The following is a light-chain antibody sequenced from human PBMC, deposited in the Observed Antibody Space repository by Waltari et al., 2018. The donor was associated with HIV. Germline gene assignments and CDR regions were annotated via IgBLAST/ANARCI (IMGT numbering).Light chain of an antibody. CDR3: SSYTTSSTWV. J-gene: IGLJ3*02. V-gene: IGLV2-18*02. CDR1: SSHIGAYNR. CDR2: EVT. Sequence: QSALPQPPSVSGCLGQSVTISCTETSSHIGAYNRVSWYQQSPVTAPKLKIYEVTHRPSGVPVRFSGSKSGNTASLTISGLQADDEADYYCSSYTTSSTWVFGGGTKLTVL.